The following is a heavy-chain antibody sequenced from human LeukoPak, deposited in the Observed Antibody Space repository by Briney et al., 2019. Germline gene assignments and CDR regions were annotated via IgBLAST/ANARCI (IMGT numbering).Heavy chain of an antibody. J-gene: IGHJ5*01. D-gene: IGHD3-3*01. CDR2: VNPSRGDT. CDR3: ARGDYSNGYPYQIDS. CDR1: GYSFTDYH. Sequence: ASVKVSCKASGYSFTDYHINWVRQAPGQGLEWMGWVNPSRGDTRYAQKFQDRVTMTRDTPITTAFLDLSSLTSDDTAVYYCARGDYSNGYPYQIDSWGQGTLVTVSS. V-gene: IGHV1-2*02.